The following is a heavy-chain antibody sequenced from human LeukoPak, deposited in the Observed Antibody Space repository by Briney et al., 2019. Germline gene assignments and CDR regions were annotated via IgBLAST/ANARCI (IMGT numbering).Heavy chain of an antibody. CDR2: IKQDGSEK. J-gene: IGHJ4*02. V-gene: IGHV3-7*01. D-gene: IGHD2-2*01. Sequence: ETLSPTCTVSGYSISSGFYWGWVRQAPGKGLEWVANIKQDGSEKYYVDSVKGRFTISRDNAKNSLYLQMTSLRAEDTAVYYCWVPATAGEADYWGQGTLVTVSS. CDR3: WVPATAGEADY. CDR1: GYSISSGF.